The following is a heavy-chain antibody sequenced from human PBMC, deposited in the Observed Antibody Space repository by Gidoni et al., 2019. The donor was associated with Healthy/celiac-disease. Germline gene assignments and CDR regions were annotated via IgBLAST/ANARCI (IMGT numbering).Heavy chain of an antibody. Sequence: QVQLQESGPGLVKPSETLSLTCTVSGGSISSYYWSWLRQPPGKGLEWIGYIYYSGSTNYNPSLKSRVTISVDTSKNQFSLKLSSVTAADTAVYYCAASRITIFGVVDYYYYGMDVWGQGTTVTVSS. CDR2: IYYSGST. CDR1: GGSISSYY. J-gene: IGHJ6*02. D-gene: IGHD3-3*01. CDR3: AASRITIFGVVDYYYYGMDV. V-gene: IGHV4-59*01.